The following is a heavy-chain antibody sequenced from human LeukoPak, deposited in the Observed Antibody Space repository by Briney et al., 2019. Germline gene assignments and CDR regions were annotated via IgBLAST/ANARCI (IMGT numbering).Heavy chain of an antibody. D-gene: IGHD3-16*01. CDR3: TRARGYYYY. V-gene: IGHV3-49*04. CDR2: IRSKAYGGTT. CDR1: GFTFGDYA. J-gene: IGHJ4*02. Sequence: GGSLRLSCTASGFTFGDYAMSWVRQAPGKGLEWVGFIRSKAYGGTTEYTASVKGRFTISRDDSKSIAYLQMNSLKTEDTAVYYCTRARGYYYYWGQGTLVTVSS.